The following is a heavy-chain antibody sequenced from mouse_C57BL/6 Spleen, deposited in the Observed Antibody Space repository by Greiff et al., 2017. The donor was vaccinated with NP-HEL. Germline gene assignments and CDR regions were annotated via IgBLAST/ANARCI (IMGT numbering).Heavy chain of an antibody. V-gene: IGHV1-52*01. CDR1: GYTFTSYW. Sequence: QVQLQQPGAELVRPGSSVKLSCKASGYTFTSYWMHWVKQRPIQGLEWIGNIDPSDSETHYNQKFKDKATLTVDKSSSKAYMQLSSLTSEDSAVYSCARTNSNYGYFDVWGTGTTVTVSS. CDR3: ARTNSNYGYFDV. J-gene: IGHJ1*03. D-gene: IGHD2-5*01. CDR2: IDPSDSET.